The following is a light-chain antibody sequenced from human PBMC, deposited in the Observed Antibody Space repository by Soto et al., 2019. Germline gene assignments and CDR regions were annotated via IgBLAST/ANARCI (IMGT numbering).Light chain of an antibody. Sequence: DIPMTQSPSTLPASVGDRVTITCRARQSVHSWLACYQQKAGEAPKLLIYKSTTLQSGVPSRFSGSGSGTEFSLTISRPQPDDFATYFCQQYDMSSSFGQGTRPEI. CDR1: QSVHSW. J-gene: IGKJ2*01. CDR3: QQYDMSSS. V-gene: IGKV1-5*03. CDR2: KST.